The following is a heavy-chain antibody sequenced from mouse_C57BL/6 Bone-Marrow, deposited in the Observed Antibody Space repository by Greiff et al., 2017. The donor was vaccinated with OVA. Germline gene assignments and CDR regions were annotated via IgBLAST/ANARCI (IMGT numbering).Heavy chain of an antibody. CDR1: GFNIKDDY. V-gene: IGHV14-4*01. CDR2: IDPENGDT. Sequence: DVKLQESGAELVRPGASVKLSCTASGFNIKDDYMHWVKQRPEQGLEWIGWIDPENGDTEYASKFQGKATITADTSSNTAYLQLSSLTSEDTAVYYCTTWDYDVDYWGQGTTLTVSS. D-gene: IGHD2-4*01. J-gene: IGHJ2*01. CDR3: TTWDYDVDY.